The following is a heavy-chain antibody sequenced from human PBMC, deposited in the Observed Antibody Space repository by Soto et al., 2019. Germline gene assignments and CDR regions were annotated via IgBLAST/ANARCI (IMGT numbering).Heavy chain of an antibody. CDR3: AREAGEEEWGGNWFDP. CDR2: IIPIFGTA. D-gene: IGHD3-16*01. CDR1: GGTFSSYA. J-gene: IGHJ5*02. V-gene: IGHV1-69*01. Sequence: QVQLVQSGAEVKKPGSSVKVSCKASGGTFSSYAISWVRQAPGQGLEWMGGIIPIFGTANYAQKFQGRVTITADESTSTANMERGSLRSEDTAVYYCAREAGEEEWGGNWFDPWGQGTLVTVSS.